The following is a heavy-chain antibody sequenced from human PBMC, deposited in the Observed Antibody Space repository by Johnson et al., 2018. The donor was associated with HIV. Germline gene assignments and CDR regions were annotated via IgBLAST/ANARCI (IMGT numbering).Heavy chain of an antibody. CDR3: TTEGDAFDI. CDR1: AFSFSNYP. V-gene: IGHV3-30*04. CDR2: ISYDGSNK. Sequence: VQLVESGGGVVQPGRSLRLSCAASAFSFSNYPMHWVRQAPGKGLEWVAVISYDGSNKYYADSVKGRFTISRDNSKNTLYLQMNSLKIEDTAVYFCTTEGDAFDIWGQGTMVTVSS. J-gene: IGHJ3*02.